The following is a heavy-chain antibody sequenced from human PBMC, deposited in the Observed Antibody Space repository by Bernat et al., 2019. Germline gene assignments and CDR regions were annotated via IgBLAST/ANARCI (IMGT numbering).Heavy chain of an antibody. J-gene: IGHJ4*02. CDR2: IIPILAIA. V-gene: IGHV1-69*04. CDR1: GGTFSSYA. Sequence: QVQLVQSGAEVKKPGSSVKVSCKASGGTFSSYAISWVRQAPGQGLEWMGRIIPILAIANYAQKFQGRVTLTADKSTGTAYMELSSLKSEDTAVYYCARDPDYYDSSGYYIFDYWGQGTLVTVSS. CDR3: ARDPDYYDSSGYYIFDY. D-gene: IGHD3-22*01.